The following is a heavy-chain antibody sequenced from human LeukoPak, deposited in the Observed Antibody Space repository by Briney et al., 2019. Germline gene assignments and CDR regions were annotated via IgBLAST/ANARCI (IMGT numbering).Heavy chain of an antibody. CDR3: ARGTLKAAATDFDY. J-gene: IGHJ4*02. CDR2: INWNGGST. D-gene: IGHD6-13*01. V-gene: IGHV3-20*04. Sequence: PGGSPTLSCAASGFTFDDYGMSWVRQAPGKGLEWVSCINWNGGSTGYADSVKGRFTISRDNAKNSLYLQMNSLRAEDTALYYCARGTLKAAATDFDYWGQGTLVTVSS. CDR1: GFTFDDYG.